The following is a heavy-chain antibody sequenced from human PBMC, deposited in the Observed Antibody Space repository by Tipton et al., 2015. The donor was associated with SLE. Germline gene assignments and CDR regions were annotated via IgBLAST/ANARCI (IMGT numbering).Heavy chain of an antibody. V-gene: IGHV4-34*01. CDR2: INHIEST. Sequence: TLSLTCAVYGGSFRGYYWSWVRQPPGKGLEWIGEINHIESTNYNPSLKSRFTGSVDTSENQVSLNLTSVTAAATAVYYCVRGPTAPFCSGWYSFDYCGQGTLVTVSS. J-gene: IGHJ4*02. D-gene: IGHD3-3*01. CDR3: VRGPTAPFCSGWYSFDY. CDR1: GGSFRGYY.